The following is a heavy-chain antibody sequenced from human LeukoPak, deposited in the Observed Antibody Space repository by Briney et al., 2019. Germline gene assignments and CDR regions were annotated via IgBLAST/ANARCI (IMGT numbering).Heavy chain of an antibody. Sequence: PGGSLRLSCAASGFTFSSYAMSWVRQAPGKGLEWVSAISGSGGSTYYADSVKGRFTISRDNSKNTLYLQMNSLRAEDTAVYFCAKTSGYSFGVDYWGQGTLVTVSS. CDR3: AKTSGYSFGVDY. CDR2: ISGSGGST. D-gene: IGHD5-18*01. J-gene: IGHJ4*02. V-gene: IGHV3-23*01. CDR1: GFTFSSYA.